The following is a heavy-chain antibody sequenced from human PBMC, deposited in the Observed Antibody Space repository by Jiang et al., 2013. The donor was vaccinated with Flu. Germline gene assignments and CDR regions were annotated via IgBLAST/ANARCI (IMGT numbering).Heavy chain of an antibody. Sequence: GTFSSYAISWVRQAPGQGLEWMGGIIPIFGTANYTQKFQGRVTITADESTSTAYMELSSLRSEDTAVYYCARVRGYDSSGYYQYSGDYYYYMDVWGKGTTVTVSS. V-gene: IGHV1-69*01. J-gene: IGHJ6*03. CDR3: ARVRGYDSSGYYQYSGDYYYYMDV. CDR2: IIPIFGTA. D-gene: IGHD3-22*01. CDR1: GTFSSYA.